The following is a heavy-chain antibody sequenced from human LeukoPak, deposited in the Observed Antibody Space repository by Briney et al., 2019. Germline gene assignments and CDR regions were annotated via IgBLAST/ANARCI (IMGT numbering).Heavy chain of an antibody. Sequence: GASLQISCKGSGYSFTSYWIGWVRQLPGKGLEGMGIIYPGDSDTRYSPSFQGQVTISADKSISTAYLQWSSLKASDTAMYYCARTSGITIFGVVRGYYFDYWGQGTLVTVSS. CDR1: GYSFTSYW. V-gene: IGHV5-51*01. CDR3: ARTSGITIFGVVRGYYFDY. J-gene: IGHJ4*02. D-gene: IGHD3-3*01. CDR2: IYPGDSDT.